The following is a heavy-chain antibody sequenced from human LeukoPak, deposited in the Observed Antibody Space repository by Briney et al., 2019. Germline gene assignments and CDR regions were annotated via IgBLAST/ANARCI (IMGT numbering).Heavy chain of an antibody. V-gene: IGHV7-4-1*02. D-gene: IGHD3-3*01. CDR1: GYTFTSYA. CDR2: INTNTGNP. J-gene: IGHJ6*03. CDR3: ASRTTIFGVESPFYYMDV. Sequence: ASVKVSCKASGYTFTSYAMNWVRQAPGQGLEWMGWINTNTGNPTYAQGFTGRFVFSLDTSVSTAYLQISSLKAEDTAVYYCASRTTIFGVESPFYYMDVWGKGTTVTVSS.